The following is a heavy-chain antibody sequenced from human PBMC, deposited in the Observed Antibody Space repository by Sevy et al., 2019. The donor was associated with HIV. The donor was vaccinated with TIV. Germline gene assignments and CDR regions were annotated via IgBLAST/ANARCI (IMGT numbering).Heavy chain of an antibody. V-gene: IGHV3-53*01. J-gene: IGHJ3*02. CDR2: IYTGDNT. CDR1: GFTVNSNY. CDR3: ARLSVYYYDSDGYYTTGNAFDI. D-gene: IGHD3-22*01. Sequence: GGSLRLSCAATGFTVNSNYMSWVRQAPGKGLEWVSIIYTGDNTYYTDSVKGRFTIPRENSKNTLYLQMTSLRAEDTAAYYGARLSVYYYDSDGYYTTGNAFDIWGQGTMVTVSS.